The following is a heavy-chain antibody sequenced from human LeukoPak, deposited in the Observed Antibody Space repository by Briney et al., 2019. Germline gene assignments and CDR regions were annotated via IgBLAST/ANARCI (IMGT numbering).Heavy chain of an antibody. CDR2: IYHSGST. V-gene: IGHV4-38-2*02. D-gene: IGHD2-2*01. CDR1: GYSISSGYY. Sequence: SETLSLTCTVSGYSISSGYYWGWIRQPPGKGLEWIGSIYHSGSTYYNPSLKSRVTISVDTSRNQFSLKLSSVTAADTAVYYCARKLCSSTSCSTTTAFDIWGQGTMVTASS. J-gene: IGHJ3*02. CDR3: ARKLCSSTSCSTTTAFDI.